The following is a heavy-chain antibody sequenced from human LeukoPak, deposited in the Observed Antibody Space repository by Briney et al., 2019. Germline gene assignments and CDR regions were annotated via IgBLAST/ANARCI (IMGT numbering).Heavy chain of an antibody. V-gene: IGHV3-30-3*01. CDR1: GFTSSSYI. J-gene: IGHJ4*02. D-gene: IGHD3-3*01. CDR2: MSNDGSSK. CDR3: ARVHYDFWSGLIY. Sequence: PGGSLRLSCAASGFTSSSYIIHWVRQAPGKGLEWVAVMSNDGSSKYYADSVKGRFTISRDNSKNTLYLQMNSLRAEDTAVYYCARVHYDFWSGLIYWGQGTLVTVSS.